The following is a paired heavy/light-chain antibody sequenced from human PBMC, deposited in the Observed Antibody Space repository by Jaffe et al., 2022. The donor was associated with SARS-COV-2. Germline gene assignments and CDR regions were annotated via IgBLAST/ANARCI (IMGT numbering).Heavy chain of an antibody. J-gene: IGHJ4*02. CDR3: VTDRRRPTTNSQFDH. D-gene: IGHD3-9*01. Sequence: EVQVVESGGGLVKPGGSLKLSCAASGFSLNDAWMSWVRQAPGKGLEWIGRIKSEIDGGTTDYAAPVKGRFTVSRDDSTNTLYLQMSSLKIEDTAVYYCVTDRRRPTTNSQFDHWGQGTLVTVST. V-gene: IGHV3-15*01. CDR2: IKSEIDGGTT. CDR1: GFSLNDAW.
Light chain of an antibody. J-gene: IGKJ1*01. Sequence: DIVMTQSPDSLAVSLGERATINCKSSQSVLHSSDNKDYLGWFQQKPGQPPKLLIYWASNRESGVPDRFSGSGSGTDFTLTISSLQAEDAAVYYCLQYSTFPRTFGQGTRVEIK. V-gene: IGKV4-1*01. CDR2: WAS. CDR1: QSVLHSSDNKDY. CDR3: LQYSTFPRT.